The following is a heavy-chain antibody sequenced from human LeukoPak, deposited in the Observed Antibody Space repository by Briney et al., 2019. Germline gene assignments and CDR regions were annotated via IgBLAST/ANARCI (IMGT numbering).Heavy chain of an antibody. D-gene: IGHD6-19*01. CDR1: GYTFTSYH. CDR2: INPSGGST. CDR3: ARERWLTPPDAFDI. Sequence: ASVKVSCKASGYTFTSYHMHWVRQAPGQGLEWMGIINPSGGSTNYAQKFQGRVTMTRDMSTSTVYMELSSLRSEDTAVYYCARERWLTPPDAFDIWGQGTMVTVSS. J-gene: IGHJ3*02. V-gene: IGHV1-46*01.